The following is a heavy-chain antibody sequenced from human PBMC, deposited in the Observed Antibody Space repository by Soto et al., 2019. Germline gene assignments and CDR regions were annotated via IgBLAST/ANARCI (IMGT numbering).Heavy chain of an antibody. J-gene: IGHJ4*02. D-gene: IGHD3-16*01. Sequence: GGSLRLSCAASGFTFSSYAMGWVRQGPGKGLEWVAVVSIGGSTHYADSVRGRFTISRDNSKNTLSLQMNSLTAEDTAVYYCARDQRSRWLHCLGYWGQGTLVTVSS. CDR3: ARDQRSRWLHCLGY. CDR1: GFTFSSYA. V-gene: IGHV3-23*01. CDR2: VSIGGST.